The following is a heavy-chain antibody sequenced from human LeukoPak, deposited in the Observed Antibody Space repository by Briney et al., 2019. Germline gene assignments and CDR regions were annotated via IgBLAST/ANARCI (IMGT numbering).Heavy chain of an antibody. J-gene: IGHJ4*02. Sequence: GSLRLSCAASGFTFSSYGMHWVRQAPGKGLEWVAFIRYDGSNKYYADSVKGRFTISRDNSKNTLYLQMNSLKTEDTAVYYCARDRIYYYDSSGIDYWGQGTLVTVSS. CDR3: ARDRIYYYDSSGIDY. D-gene: IGHD3-22*01. CDR1: GFTFSSYG. CDR2: IRYDGSNK. V-gene: IGHV3-30*02.